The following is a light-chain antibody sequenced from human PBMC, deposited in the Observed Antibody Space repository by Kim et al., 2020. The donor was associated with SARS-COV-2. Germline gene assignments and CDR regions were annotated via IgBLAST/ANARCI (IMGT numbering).Light chain of an antibody. CDR3: QQTYSASRT. J-gene: IGKJ1*01. Sequence: ASVRDKVTITCRASQDISRYLNWYQQKPGKAPKLLIYTASSLQSRVPSRFTGGGSETDFTLTISSLQPEDFATYYCQQTYSASRTFGQGAKVDIK. CDR2: TAS. CDR1: QDISRY. V-gene: IGKV1-39*01.